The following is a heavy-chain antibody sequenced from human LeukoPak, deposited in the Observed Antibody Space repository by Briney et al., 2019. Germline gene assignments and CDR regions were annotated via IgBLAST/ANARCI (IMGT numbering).Heavy chain of an antibody. V-gene: IGHV3-21*01. D-gene: IGHD7-27*01. CDR1: GFTFSSYS. CDR2: ISSSSSYI. Sequence: GGSLRLSCAASGFTFSSYSMNWVRQAPGKGLEWVSSISSSSSYIYYADSVKGRFTISRDNAKNSLYLQMNSLRAEDTAVYYCARDLPPNWLYYFDYWGQGTLVTVSS. J-gene: IGHJ4*02. CDR3: ARDLPPNWLYYFDY.